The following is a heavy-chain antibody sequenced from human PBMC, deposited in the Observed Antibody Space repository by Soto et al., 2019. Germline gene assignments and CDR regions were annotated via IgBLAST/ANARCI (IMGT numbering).Heavy chain of an antibody. CDR1: GFTFSGDW. J-gene: IGHJ4*02. CDR3: TRETFGARHY. V-gene: IGHV3-74*01. D-gene: IGHD3-10*01. Sequence: EVQLVESGGGLVQPGGSLRLSCRDSGFTFSGDWMHWVRQAPGKGLDWGSRIDPYDTGISYADSVKGRFTISRDNAKSTLYLQMNSLRPEDTAVYYCTRETFGARHYWGQGTLVTVSS. CDR2: IDPYDTGI.